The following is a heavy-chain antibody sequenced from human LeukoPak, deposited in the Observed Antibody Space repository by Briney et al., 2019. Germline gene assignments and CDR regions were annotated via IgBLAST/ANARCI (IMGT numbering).Heavy chain of an antibody. CDR2: IYYSGST. CDR3: ARAWMVRGVTFQH. Sequence: SETLSLTCTVSGGSISSSSYYWGWIRQPPGKGLEWIGYIYYSGSTYYNPSLKSRVTISVDTSKNQFSLKLSSVTAADTAVYYCARAWMVRGVTFQHWGQGTLVTVSS. V-gene: IGHV4-31*03. J-gene: IGHJ1*01. D-gene: IGHD3-10*01. CDR1: GGSISSSSYY.